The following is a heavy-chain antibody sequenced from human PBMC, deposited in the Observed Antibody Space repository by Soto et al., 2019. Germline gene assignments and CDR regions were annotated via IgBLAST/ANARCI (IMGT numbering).Heavy chain of an antibody. J-gene: IGHJ4*02. CDR1: GASISSSY. CDR2: IYYSGST. Sequence: PSETLSLTCTVSGASISSSYWSWIRQPPGKGLEWIGYIYYSGSTNYNPSLKSRVTISVDTSKNQFSLKLSSVTAADTAVYYCARRDSSSWSDFDYWGQGTLVTVSS. V-gene: IGHV4-59*08. CDR3: ARRDSSSWSDFDY. D-gene: IGHD6-13*01.